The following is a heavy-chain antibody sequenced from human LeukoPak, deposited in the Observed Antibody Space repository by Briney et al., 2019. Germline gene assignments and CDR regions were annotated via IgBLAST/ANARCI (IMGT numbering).Heavy chain of an antibody. V-gene: IGHV4-4*07. CDR3: ARDPRCSSTSCYGSYFDY. CDR2: IYTSGST. CDR1: GGSISSYY. J-gene: IGHJ4*02. D-gene: IGHD2-2*01. Sequence: SETLSLTCTVSGGSISSYYWSWIRQPAGKGLEWIGRIYTSGSTNYNPSLKSRVTMSVDTSKNQFSLKLSSVTAADTAVYYCARDPRCSSTSCYGSYFDYWGQGTLVTVFS.